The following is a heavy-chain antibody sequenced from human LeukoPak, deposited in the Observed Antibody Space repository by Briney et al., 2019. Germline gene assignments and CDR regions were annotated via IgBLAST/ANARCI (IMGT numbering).Heavy chain of an antibody. J-gene: IGHJ4*02. CDR3: ARDRRYGYRGTYYFDY. CDR2: IYSGGST. CDR1: GFTVSSNY. D-gene: IGHD5-24*01. V-gene: IGHV3-66*01. Sequence: GGSLRLSCAASGFTVSSNYMSWVRQAPGKGLERVSVIYSGGSTYYADSVKGRFTISRDNSKNTLYLQMNSLRAEDTAVYYCARDRRYGYRGTYYFDYWGQGTLVTVSS.